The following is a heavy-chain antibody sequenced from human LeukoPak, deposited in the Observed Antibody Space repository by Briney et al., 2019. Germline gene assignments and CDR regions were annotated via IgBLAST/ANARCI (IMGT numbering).Heavy chain of an antibody. CDR3: ARELDLYNWNYGGGYYFDY. CDR2: ISSSGSTI. D-gene: IGHD1-7*01. Sequence: GGSLRLSCAASGFTFSDYYMSWVRQAPGKGLEWVSYISSSGSTIYYADSVKGRFTISRDNAKNSLYLQMNSLRAEDTAVYYCARELDLYNWNYGGGYYFDYWGQGTLVTVSS. J-gene: IGHJ4*02. V-gene: IGHV3-11*04. CDR1: GFTFSDYY.